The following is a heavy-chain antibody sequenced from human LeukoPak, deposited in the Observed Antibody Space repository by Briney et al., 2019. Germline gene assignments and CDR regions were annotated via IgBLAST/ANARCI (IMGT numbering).Heavy chain of an antibody. CDR3: ARGGSGSYYRYFQH. V-gene: IGHV4-4*09. CDR1: GGSISSYY. CDR2: IYTSGST. D-gene: IGHD3-10*01. J-gene: IGHJ1*01. Sequence: SETLSLPCTVSGGSISSYYWSWIRQPPGKGLEWIGYIYTSGSTNYNPSLKSRVTISVDPSKNQFSLKPSSVTAADTAVYYCARGGSGSYYRYFQHWGQGTLVTVSS.